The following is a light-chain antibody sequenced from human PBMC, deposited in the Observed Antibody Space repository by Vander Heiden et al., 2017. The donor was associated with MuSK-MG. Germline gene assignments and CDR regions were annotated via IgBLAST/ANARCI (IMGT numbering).Light chain of an antibody. Sequence: DIQMTQSPSTLSASVGDRVTITCRASQSISSWLAWYQQKPGKAPKLLIYDASSLESGVPSRFSGSGSGTEFTLTISSLQPDDFATYYCQQYNSYPFTFRSGTKVDIK. CDR2: DAS. J-gene: IGKJ3*01. CDR3: QQYNSYPFT. V-gene: IGKV1-5*01. CDR1: QSISSW.